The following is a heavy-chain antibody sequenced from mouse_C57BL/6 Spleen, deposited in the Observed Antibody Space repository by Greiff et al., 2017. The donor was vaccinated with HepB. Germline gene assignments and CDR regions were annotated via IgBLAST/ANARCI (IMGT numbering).Heavy chain of an antibody. D-gene: IGHD1-1*02. J-gene: IGHJ3*01. V-gene: IGHV1-66*01. CDR2: IYPGSGNT. CDR1: GYSFTSYY. CDR3: ARGAVGEWFAY. Sequence: QVQLQQPGPELVKPGASVKISCKASGYSFTSYYIHWVKQRPGQGLEWIGWIYPGSGNTKYNEKFKGKATLTADTSSSTAYMQLRSLTSEDSAVYKCARGAVGEWFAYWGKGTLVTVSA.